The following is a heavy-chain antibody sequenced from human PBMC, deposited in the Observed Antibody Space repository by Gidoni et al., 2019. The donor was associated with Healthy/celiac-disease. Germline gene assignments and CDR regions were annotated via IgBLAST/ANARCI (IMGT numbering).Heavy chain of an antibody. CDR3: ARVPRYCSGGSCYSGYYYYYMDV. Sequence: QVQLVQSGAEVKKPGASVKVSCKDSGYTFTSYGISWVRQAPGQGLEWMGWIIAYNGNTNYAQKLQGRVTMATDTSTGTANMELRSLRSDDTAVYYCARVPRYCSGGSCYSGYYYYYMDVWGKGTTVTVSS. D-gene: IGHD2-15*01. CDR1: GYTFTSYG. CDR2: IIAYNGNT. V-gene: IGHV1-18*01. J-gene: IGHJ6*03.